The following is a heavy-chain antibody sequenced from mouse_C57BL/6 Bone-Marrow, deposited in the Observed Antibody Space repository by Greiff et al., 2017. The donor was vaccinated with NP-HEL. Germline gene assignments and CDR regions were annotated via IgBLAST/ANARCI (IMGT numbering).Heavy chain of an antibody. J-gene: IGHJ3*01. CDR1: GYTFTDYY. D-gene: IGHD3-2*02. CDR3: ARSETAQATVAY. Sequence: EVQLQQSGPELVKPGASVKISCKASGYTFTDYYMNWVKQSHGKSLEWIGDINPNNGGTSYNQKFKGKATLTVDKSSSTAYMELRSLTSEDSAVYYCARSETAQATVAYWGQGTLVTVSA. CDR2: INPNNGGT. V-gene: IGHV1-26*01.